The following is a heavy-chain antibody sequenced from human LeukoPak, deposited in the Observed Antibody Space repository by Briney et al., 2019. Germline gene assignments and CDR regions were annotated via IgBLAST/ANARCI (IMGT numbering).Heavy chain of an antibody. D-gene: IGHD2/OR15-2a*01. J-gene: IGHJ4*02. CDR3: TTFYHEYSPY. CDR2: ISGGGDTI. V-gene: IGHV3-23*01. CDR1: GFIFSSYA. Sequence: GGSLRLSCAASGFIFSSYAMTWVRQGPGKGLEWVSAISGGGDTIHYADSVKGRFTLSRDNSKNTLYLQMNSLKTEETAVYYCTTFYHEYSPYWGRGTLVTVSS.